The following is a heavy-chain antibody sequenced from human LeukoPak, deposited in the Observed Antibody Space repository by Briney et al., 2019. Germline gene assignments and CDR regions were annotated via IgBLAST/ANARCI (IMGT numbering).Heavy chain of an antibody. CDR2: IYHSGST. Sequence: SGTLSLTCAVSGGSISSSNWWSWVRQPPGKGLEWIGEIYHSGSTNYNPSLKSRVTISVDTSKNQFSLKLSSVTAADTAVYYCARLFGRKLGDYWGQGTLVTVSS. V-gene: IGHV4-4*02. CDR3: ARLFGRKLGDY. CDR1: GGSISSSNW. D-gene: IGHD7-27*01. J-gene: IGHJ4*02.